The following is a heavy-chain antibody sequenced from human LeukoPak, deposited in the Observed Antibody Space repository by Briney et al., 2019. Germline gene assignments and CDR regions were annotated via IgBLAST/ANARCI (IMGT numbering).Heavy chain of an antibody. CDR2: INPNSGDT. Sequence: GASVKVSCKASGYTFTGYYMHWVRQAPGQGLEWMGWINPNSGDTNYAQKFQGRVTMTRDTSISTAYMELSRLRSDDTAVYYCARDSPERISSWPYYYYYMNVWGKGTTVTVSS. J-gene: IGHJ6*03. D-gene: IGHD6-13*01. CDR3: ARDSPERISSWPYYYYYMNV. CDR1: GYTFTGYY. V-gene: IGHV1-2*02.